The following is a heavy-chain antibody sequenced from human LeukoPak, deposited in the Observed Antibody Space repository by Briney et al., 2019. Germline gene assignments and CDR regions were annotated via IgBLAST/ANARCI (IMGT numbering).Heavy chain of an antibody. J-gene: IGHJ4*02. CDR1: GGSFSGYY. Sequence: SETLSLTCAVYGGSFSGYYWSWIRQPPGKGLEWIGYIYYSGSTNYNPSLKSRVTISVDTSKNQFSLKLSSVTAADTAVYYCARQRALYYFDYWGQGTLVTVSS. V-gene: IGHV4-59*01. CDR2: IYYSGST. CDR3: ARQRALYYFDY.